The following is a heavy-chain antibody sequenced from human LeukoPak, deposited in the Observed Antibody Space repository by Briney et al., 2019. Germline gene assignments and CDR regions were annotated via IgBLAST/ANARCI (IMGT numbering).Heavy chain of an antibody. CDR2: ISSSTSYI. CDR3: ARGGGCYGMDV. Sequence: GRSLRLSCAASGFTFSSYRMNWVRQAPGKGLEWVSSISSSTSYIYYADSVKGRFTISRDNAKSSLYLQMNSLRAEDTAVYYCARGGGCYGMDVWGQGTTVTVSS. D-gene: IGHD6-19*01. J-gene: IGHJ6*02. V-gene: IGHV3-21*01. CDR1: GFTFSSYR.